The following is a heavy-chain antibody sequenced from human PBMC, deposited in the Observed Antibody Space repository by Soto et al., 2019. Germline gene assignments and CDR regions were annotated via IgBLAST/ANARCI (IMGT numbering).Heavy chain of an antibody. D-gene: IGHD2-8*01. CDR1: GGTFSSYA. CDR2: IIPIFGTA. Sequence: SVKVSCKASGGTFSSYAISWVRQAPGQGLEWMGGIIPIFGTANYAQKFQGRVTITADESTSTAYMELSSLRSDDTAVYYCARVGRIVPNPTAHLKPRYYYYYGMDVWGQGTTVTVSS. J-gene: IGHJ6*02. CDR3: ARVGRIVPNPTAHLKPRYYYYYGMDV. V-gene: IGHV1-69*13.